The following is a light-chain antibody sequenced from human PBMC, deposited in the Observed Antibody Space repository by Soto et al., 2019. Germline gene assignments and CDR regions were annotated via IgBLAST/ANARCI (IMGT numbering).Light chain of an antibody. J-gene: IGLJ3*02. CDR1: TGAVTSGHY. CDR3: SLTYGGALV. Sequence: QAVVTQEPSLTVSPGGTVTLTCGSSTGAVTSGHYPYWFQQKPGQAPRTLIYDTNNKHSWTPARFSGSLLGGKAALTLSGAQPEDEAEYYCSLTYGGALVFGGGTKLTVL. CDR2: DTN. V-gene: IGLV7-46*01.